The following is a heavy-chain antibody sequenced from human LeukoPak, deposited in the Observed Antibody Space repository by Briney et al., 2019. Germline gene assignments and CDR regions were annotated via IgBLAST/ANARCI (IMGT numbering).Heavy chain of an antibody. V-gene: IGHV3-20*04. D-gene: IGHD6-19*01. Sequence: GGSLRLSCAASGFTFDDYGMSWVRQAPGKGLEWVSGINWNGGSTGYADSVKGRFTISRDNAKNSLYLQMNSLRAEDTAVYYCARGSSGPNWFDPWGQGTLVTVSS. J-gene: IGHJ5*02. CDR3: ARGSSGPNWFDP. CDR2: INWNGGST. CDR1: GFTFDDYG.